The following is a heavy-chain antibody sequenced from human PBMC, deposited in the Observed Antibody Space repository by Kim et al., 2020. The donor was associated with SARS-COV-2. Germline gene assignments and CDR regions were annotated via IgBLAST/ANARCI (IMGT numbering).Heavy chain of an antibody. V-gene: IGHV3-30-3*01. CDR3: ARGGAYYDFWSGYYSIVSY. CDR1: GFTFSSYA. Sequence: GGSLRLSCAASGFTFSSYAMHWVRQAPGKGLEWVAVISYDGSNKYYADSVKGRFTISRDNSKNTLYLQMNSLRAEDTAVYYCARGGAYYDFWSGYYSIVSYWGRGTLVTVSS. CDR2: ISYDGSNK. J-gene: IGHJ4*02. D-gene: IGHD3-3*01.